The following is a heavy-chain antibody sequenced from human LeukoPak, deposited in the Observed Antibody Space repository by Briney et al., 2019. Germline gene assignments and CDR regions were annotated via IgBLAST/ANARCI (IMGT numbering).Heavy chain of an antibody. CDR3: ARTRQWLSDAFDI. Sequence: SETLSLTCVVYGGSFSDFYWNWIRLSPGTGLEWIGEINDSGSTSYNPSLKGRVTISIDTSKNQFSLNLNSVTAADTAVYYCARTRQWLSDAFDIWGQGTMVTVSS. CDR1: GGSFSDFY. J-gene: IGHJ3*02. D-gene: IGHD6-19*01. V-gene: IGHV4-34*01. CDR2: INDSGST.